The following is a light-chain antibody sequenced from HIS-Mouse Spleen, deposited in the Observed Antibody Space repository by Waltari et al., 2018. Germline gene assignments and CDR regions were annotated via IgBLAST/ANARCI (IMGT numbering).Light chain of an antibody. CDR2: EGS. Sequence: QSALTQPASVSGSPGQSITISCTGTSSDVGSYNLVSWYQQHPGNAPKLMIYEGSKRPSGVANHFSGAKSGNTASLTISGLQAEDEADYYCCSYAGSSTFVVFGGGTKLTVL. CDR1: SSDVGSYNL. J-gene: IGLJ2*01. CDR3: CSYAGSSTFVV. V-gene: IGLV2-23*03.